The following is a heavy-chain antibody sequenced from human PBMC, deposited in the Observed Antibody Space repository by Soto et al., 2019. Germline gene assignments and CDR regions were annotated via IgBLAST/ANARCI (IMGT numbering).Heavy chain of an antibody. Sequence: SETLSLTCTVTGGSIGSYYWSWIRQPPGKGLEWIGYIYNSGSTNYNPSLKSRVTISVDTYRNQFSLKLSSVTAADTAVYYCARHRYSYGVYYFDYWGQGTLVTVS. J-gene: IGHJ4*02. CDR3: ARHRYSYGVYYFDY. CDR2: IYNSGST. D-gene: IGHD5-18*01. V-gene: IGHV4-59*08. CDR1: GGSIGSYY.